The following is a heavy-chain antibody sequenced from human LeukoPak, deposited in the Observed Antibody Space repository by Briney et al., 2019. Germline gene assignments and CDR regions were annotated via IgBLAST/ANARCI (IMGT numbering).Heavy chain of an antibody. CDR2: INHSGST. J-gene: IGHJ4*02. Sequence: PSETLSLTCAVYGGSFSGYYWSWIRQPPGKRLEWIGEINHSGSTNYNPSLKSRVTISVDTSKNQFSLKLSSVTAADTAVYYCARGGYCSGGSCYVDYWGQGTLVTVSS. V-gene: IGHV4-34*01. D-gene: IGHD2-15*01. CDR3: ARGGYCSGGSCYVDY. CDR1: GGSFSGYY.